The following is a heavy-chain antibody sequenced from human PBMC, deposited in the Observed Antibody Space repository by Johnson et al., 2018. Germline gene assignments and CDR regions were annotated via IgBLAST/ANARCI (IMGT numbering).Heavy chain of an antibody. J-gene: IGHJ1*01. Sequence: QVQLQESGPGLVKXSDTLSLMCTVSGGSISSYYYHWIRQSPGKGLEWIGYMYHSGGTNYNPSLNGRVTISLYTSKNQFSLKLSSVTAADTAVYYCARGRGTGSYSQAYLDHWGQGTLVTVSS. CDR3: ARGRGTGSYSQAYLDH. CDR1: GGSISSYY. V-gene: IGHV4-59*01. D-gene: IGHD3-3*02. CDR2: MYHSGGT.